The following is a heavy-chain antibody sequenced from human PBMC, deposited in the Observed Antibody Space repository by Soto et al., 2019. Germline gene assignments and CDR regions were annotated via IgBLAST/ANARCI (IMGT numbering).Heavy chain of an antibody. Sequence: SETLSLTCTVSGGSINAFYWSWVRQPAGKGLEWIGRIFSSGSTSFNPSLESRVAMSVDTSKNHFSLNLSSVTAADMAVYYCAREGSYSAYNFAHGIQLWSFDFWGQGALVTVSS. CDR1: GGSINAFY. J-gene: IGHJ4*02. D-gene: IGHD5-12*01. CDR3: AREGSYSAYNFAHGIQLWSFDF. CDR2: IFSSGST. V-gene: IGHV4-4*07.